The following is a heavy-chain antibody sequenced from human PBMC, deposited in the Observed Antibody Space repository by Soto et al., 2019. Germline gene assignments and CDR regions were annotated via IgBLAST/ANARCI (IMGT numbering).Heavy chain of an antibody. CDR3: AREGGSYDSGGYLIRGAFDI. D-gene: IGHD3-22*01. CDR1: GDSISRIDYY. Sequence: SETLSLTCSVSGDSISRIDYYWTWIRQHPEKGLEWIGNIYFRGNTYYSPSLESRLTISVDTSRNQFSLKLTSVTAADTAVYYCAREGGSYDSGGYLIRGAFDIWGQGTMVTVSS. V-gene: IGHV4-31*03. J-gene: IGHJ3*02. CDR2: IYFRGNT.